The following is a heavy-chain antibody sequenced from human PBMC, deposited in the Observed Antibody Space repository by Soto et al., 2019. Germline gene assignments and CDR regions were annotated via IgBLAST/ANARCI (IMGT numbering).Heavy chain of an antibody. J-gene: IGHJ5*01. Sequence: GASVKVSCKTSGYTFTNFALSWVRQAPGQGLEWIGFVSANNGFTHFAQKFQGRVSVKTDTSTNTVYLDLRSLSSDDTAVYYCATGGAARQIDSWGQGTPVTVSS. CDR3: ATGGAARQIDS. CDR1: GYTFTNFA. V-gene: IGHV1-18*01. D-gene: IGHD6-6*01. CDR2: VSANNGFT.